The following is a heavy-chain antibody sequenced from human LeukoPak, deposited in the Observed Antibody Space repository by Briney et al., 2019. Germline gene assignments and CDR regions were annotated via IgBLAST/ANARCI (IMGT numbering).Heavy chain of an antibody. V-gene: IGHV1-18*01. CDR3: VKTYYYDSSGYSADAFDI. D-gene: IGHD3-22*01. CDR1: GYTFTSYG. Sequence: ASVKVSCKASGYTFTSYGITWARQAPGQGLEWMGWISAYNGNTNYAQKVQGRVSMTTDTSTSTAYMELRSLRSDDTAVYYCVKTYYYDSSGYSADAFDIWGQGTMVTVSS. J-gene: IGHJ3*02. CDR2: ISAYNGNT.